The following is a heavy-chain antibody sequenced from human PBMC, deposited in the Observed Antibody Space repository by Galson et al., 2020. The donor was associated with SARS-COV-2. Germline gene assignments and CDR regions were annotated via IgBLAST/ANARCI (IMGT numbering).Heavy chain of an antibody. CDR1: GFTFSSYS. V-gene: IGHV3-48*01. CDR2: ISSSSSTI. CDR3: AREVNERWFDP. J-gene: IGHJ5*02. Sequence: SLKISCAASGFTFSSYSMNWVRQDPGKGLEWVSYISSSSSTIYYADSVKGRFTISRDNAKNSLYLQMNSLRAEDTAVYYCAREVNERWFDPWGQGTLVTVSS. D-gene: IGHD1-1*01.